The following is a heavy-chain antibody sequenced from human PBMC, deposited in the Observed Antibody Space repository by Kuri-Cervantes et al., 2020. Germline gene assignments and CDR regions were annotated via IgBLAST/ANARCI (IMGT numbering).Heavy chain of an antibody. CDR2: ISYDGSNK. Sequence: LSLTCAASGFTFSSYGMHWVRQAPGKGLEWVAVISYDGSNKYYADSVKGRFTISRDNSKNTLYLQMNSLRAEDTAVYYCAKLWLWFGETNDYWGQGTLVTASS. CDR1: GFTFSSYG. D-gene: IGHD3-10*01. J-gene: IGHJ4*02. CDR3: AKLWLWFGETNDY. V-gene: IGHV3-30*18.